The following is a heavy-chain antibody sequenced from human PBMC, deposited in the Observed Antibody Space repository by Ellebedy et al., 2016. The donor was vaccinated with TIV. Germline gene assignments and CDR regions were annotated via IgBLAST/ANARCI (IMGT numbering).Heavy chain of an antibody. CDR2: MNHVGSEK. D-gene: IGHD5-12*01. J-gene: IGHJ4*02. CDR3: AGDPKSPGDTGYGDY. CDR1: GFTFTTYW. Sequence: GESLKISCAASGFTFTTYWMSWVRQAPGKGLEWVANMNHVGSEKYYVDSVQGRFTISRDNAQNSLYLHMNNLNAEDTDVYYFAGDPKSPGDTGYGDYWGQGVVVTVST. V-gene: IGHV3-7*03.